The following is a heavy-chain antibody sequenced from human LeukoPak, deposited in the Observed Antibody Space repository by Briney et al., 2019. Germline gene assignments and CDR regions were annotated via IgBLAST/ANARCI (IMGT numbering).Heavy chain of an antibody. Sequence: ASVKVSCKASGYTFTSYDINWVRQAPGQGLEWMGWISAYNGNTNYAQKLQGRVTMTTDTSTSTAYMELRSLRSDDTAVYYCARDIAYYYGSGSYLYYYYYGMDVWGQGTTVTVSS. D-gene: IGHD3-10*01. J-gene: IGHJ6*02. V-gene: IGHV1-18*01. CDR3: ARDIAYYYGSGSYLYYYYYGMDV. CDR1: GYTFTSYD. CDR2: ISAYNGNT.